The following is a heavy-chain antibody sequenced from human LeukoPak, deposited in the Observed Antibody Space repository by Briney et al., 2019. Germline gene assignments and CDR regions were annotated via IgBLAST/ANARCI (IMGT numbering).Heavy chain of an antibody. CDR3: ARDIQLST. J-gene: IGHJ3*01. D-gene: IGHD5-24*01. V-gene: IGHV3-23*01. CDR1: GFTFSGSA. CDR2: TSYTGANT. Sequence: PGGSLRLSCAASGFTFSGSAMSWVRQAPGEGLEWVSLTSYTGANTYYTDSVRGRFTISRDNSKDTLFLQMNSLRAEDTAIYYCARDIQLSTWGLGTMVTVSS.